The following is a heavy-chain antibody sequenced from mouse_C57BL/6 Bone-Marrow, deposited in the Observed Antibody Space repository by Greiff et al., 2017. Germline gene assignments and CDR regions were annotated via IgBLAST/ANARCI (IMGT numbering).Heavy chain of an antibody. D-gene: IGHD3-2*02. CDR1: GYTFTCYW. Sequence: QVQLQQPGAELVMPGASVKLSCKASGYTFTCYWMHWVKQRPGQGLEWIGEIDPSDSYTNYNQKFKGKSTLTVDKSSSTAYMQLSSLTSEDSAVYYCARETAQVYFDYWGQGTTLTVSS. CDR2: IDPSDSYT. J-gene: IGHJ2*01. CDR3: ARETAQVYFDY. V-gene: IGHV1-69*01.